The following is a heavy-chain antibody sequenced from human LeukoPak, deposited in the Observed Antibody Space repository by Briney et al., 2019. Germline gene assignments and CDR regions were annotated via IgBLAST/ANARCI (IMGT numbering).Heavy chain of an antibody. J-gene: IGHJ6*03. CDR1: GYTFTSYG. CDR2: MNPNSGNT. D-gene: IGHD6-13*01. CDR3: ARGMYSSSWYGYYYYYMDV. V-gene: IGHV1-8*02. Sequence: ASVKVSCKASGYTFTSYGISWVRQATGQGLEWMGWMNPNSGNTGYAQKFQGRVTMTRNTSISTAYMELSSLRSEDTAVYYCARGMYSSSWYGYYYYYMDVWGKGTTVTISS.